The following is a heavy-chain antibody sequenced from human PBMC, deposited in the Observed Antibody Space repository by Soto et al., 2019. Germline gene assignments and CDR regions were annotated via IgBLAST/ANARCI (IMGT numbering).Heavy chain of an antibody. Sequence: QVQLVESGGGVVQPGRSLRLSCAASGFTFSSFSLHWVRQAPGKGLEWLALISYDESNKYNADSVKGGFTISRDNSKNTLYLQLNSLRPEDTAVYYCARTTAVAGTPEFDYWGQGTLVTVSS. V-gene: IGHV3-30-3*01. CDR1: GFTFSSFS. J-gene: IGHJ4*02. CDR2: ISYDESNK. CDR3: ARTTAVAGTPEFDY. D-gene: IGHD6-19*01.